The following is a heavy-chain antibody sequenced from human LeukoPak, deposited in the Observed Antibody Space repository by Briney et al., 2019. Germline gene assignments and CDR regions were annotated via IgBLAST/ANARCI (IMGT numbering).Heavy chain of an antibody. J-gene: IGHJ4*02. Sequence: PGRSLRLSCAASGFTFSSYGMHWVRQAPGKGPEWVAVIWYDGSNKYYADSVKGRFTISRDNSKNTLYLQMNSLRAEDTAVYYCARDIEVLTGYYLDYWGQGTLVTVSS. CDR2: IWYDGSNK. CDR1: GFTFSSYG. D-gene: IGHD2-21*02. CDR3: ARDIEVLTGYYLDY. V-gene: IGHV3-33*01.